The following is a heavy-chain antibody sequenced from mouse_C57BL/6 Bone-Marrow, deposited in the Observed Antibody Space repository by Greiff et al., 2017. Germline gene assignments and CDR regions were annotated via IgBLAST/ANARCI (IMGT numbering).Heavy chain of an antibody. CDR2: ISSGGSYT. Sequence: EVMLVESGGDLVKPGGSLKLSCAASGFTFSSYGMSWVRQTPDKRLEWVATISSGGSYTYYPDSVKGRFTISRDNAKNTLYLQMSSLKSEDTAMYYCARHFGFAYWGQGTLVTVSA. J-gene: IGHJ3*01. CDR3: ARHFGFAY. V-gene: IGHV5-6*01. CDR1: GFTFSSYG.